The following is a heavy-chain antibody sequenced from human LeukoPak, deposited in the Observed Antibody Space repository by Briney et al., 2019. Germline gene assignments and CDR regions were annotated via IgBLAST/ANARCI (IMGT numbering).Heavy chain of an antibody. CDR2: INPSGGST. D-gene: IGHD1-26*01. Sequence: ASVKVSCKASGYTFTSYYMHWVRQAPGQGLEWMGIINPSGGSTSYAQKFQGRITMTRETSTSTVYMELSSLRSEDTAVYYCARVYSGSYPDYWGQGTLVTVSS. CDR3: ARVYSGSYPDY. J-gene: IGHJ4*02. CDR1: GYTFTSYY. V-gene: IGHV1-46*01.